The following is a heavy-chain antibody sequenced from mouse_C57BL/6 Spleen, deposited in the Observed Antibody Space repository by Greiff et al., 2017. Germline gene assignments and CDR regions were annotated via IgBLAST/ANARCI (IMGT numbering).Heavy chain of an antibody. CDR1: GYTFTSYW. CDR3: AREWLLREDY. Sequence: QVQLQQPGAELVRPGSSVKLSCKASGYTFTSYWMDWVKQRPGQGLEWIGNIYPSDGETNYNQKFKDKATLTVDKSSSTAYMQLSSLTSEDSAVYYCAREWLLREDYWGQGTSVTVSS. J-gene: IGHJ4*01. D-gene: IGHD2-3*01. CDR2: IYPSDGET. V-gene: IGHV1-61*01.